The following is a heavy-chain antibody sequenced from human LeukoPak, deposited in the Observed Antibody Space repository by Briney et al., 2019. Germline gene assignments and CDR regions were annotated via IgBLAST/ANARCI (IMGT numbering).Heavy chain of an antibody. CDR2: IYYSGST. Sequence: SETLSLTCTVSGGSISSYYWSWIRQHPGKGLEWIGYIYYSGSTYYNPSLKSRVTISVDTSKNQFSLKLSSVTAADTAVYYCARVIGYCSSTSCWRLFDYWGQGTLVTVSS. CDR1: GGSISSYY. J-gene: IGHJ4*02. D-gene: IGHD2-2*01. CDR3: ARVIGYCSSTSCWRLFDY. V-gene: IGHV4-59*06.